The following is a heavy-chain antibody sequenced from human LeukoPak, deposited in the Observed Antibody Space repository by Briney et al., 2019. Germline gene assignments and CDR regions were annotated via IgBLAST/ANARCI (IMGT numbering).Heavy chain of an antibody. CDR2: IKSTADGGAT. D-gene: IGHD5-12*01. J-gene: IGHJ5*02. V-gene: IGHV3-15*01. Sequence: PGGSLRLSCAASGFTFSDPWMGWVRQAPGKGLEWFGRIKSTADGGATDYAAAVQGRFTISRDDSKDNLYLQMNSLKTEDTAVYYCTTYGGYEGLSDHWGQGTLVTVSS. CDR3: TTYGGYEGLSDH. CDR1: GFTFSDPW.